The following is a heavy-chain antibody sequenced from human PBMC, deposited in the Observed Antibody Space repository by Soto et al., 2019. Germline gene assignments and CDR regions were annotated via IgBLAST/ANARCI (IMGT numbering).Heavy chain of an antibody. D-gene: IGHD2-21*02. CDR3: ASAYCGGDCYIAEYFQH. Sequence: QVQLVQSGAEVKKPGSSVKVSCKASGGTFSSYTISWVRQAPGQGLEWMGRIIPILGIANYAQKFQGRVTITADKSPSTAYMELRRVRSEDTPVYYCASAYCGGDCYIAEYFQHWGQGTLVTVSS. CDR2: IIPILGIA. J-gene: IGHJ1*01. CDR1: GGTFSSYT. V-gene: IGHV1-69*02.